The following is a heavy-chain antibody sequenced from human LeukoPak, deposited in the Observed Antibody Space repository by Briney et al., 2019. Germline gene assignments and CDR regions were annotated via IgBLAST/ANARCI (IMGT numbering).Heavy chain of an antibody. V-gene: IGHV4-39*07. Sequence: SETLSLTCTVSGGSISSSSYYWGWIRQPPGKGLEWIGSIYYSGSTYYNPSLKSRVTTSVDTSKNQFSLKLSSVTAADTAVYYCARDWGDSYPNWYFDLWGRGTLVTVSS. CDR3: ARDWGDSYPNWYFDL. CDR1: GGSISSSSYY. D-gene: IGHD5-24*01. J-gene: IGHJ2*01. CDR2: IYYSGST.